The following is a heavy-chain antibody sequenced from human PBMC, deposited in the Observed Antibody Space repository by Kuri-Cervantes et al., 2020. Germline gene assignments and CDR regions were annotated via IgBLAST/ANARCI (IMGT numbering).Heavy chain of an antibody. V-gene: IGHV1-2*02. CDR1: GYTFTGYY. CDR2: IHPNSGGT. D-gene: IGHD2-21*01. J-gene: IGHJ3*02. CDR3: AREGVVIHAFDI. Sequence: ASVKVSCKASGYTFTGYYIHWVRQAPGQGLEWMGWIHPNSGGTNYAQNFKGRVTMTTDTSISTAYMELSRLRSGDTAVYYCAREGVVIHAFDIWGQGTMVTVSS.